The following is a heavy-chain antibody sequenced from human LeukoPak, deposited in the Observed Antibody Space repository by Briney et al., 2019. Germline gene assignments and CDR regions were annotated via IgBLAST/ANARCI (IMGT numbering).Heavy chain of an antibody. D-gene: IGHD2-15*01. V-gene: IGHV4-34*01. CDR3: ARGRPGYCSGGSCFGRFLNYFDY. J-gene: IGHJ4*02. Sequence: SETLSLTCAVYGGSFSGYYWSWIRQPPGKGLEWIGEINHSGSTNYNPSLKSRVTISVDTSKNQFSLKLSSVTAADTAVYYCARGRPGYCSGGSCFGRFLNYFDYWGQGTLVTVSS. CDR2: INHSGST. CDR1: GGSFSGYY.